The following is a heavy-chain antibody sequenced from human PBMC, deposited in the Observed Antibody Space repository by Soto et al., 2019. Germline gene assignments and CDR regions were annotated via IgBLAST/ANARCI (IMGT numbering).Heavy chain of an antibody. CDR1: GYTFTSYY. Sequence: ASVKVSCKASGYTFTSYYMHWVRQAPGQGLEWMGIINPSGGSTSYAQKFQGRVTMTRDTSTSTVYMELSSLRSEDTAVYYRARGREFGPYCSSTSCPTYFDYWGQGTLVTVSS. D-gene: IGHD2-2*01. CDR3: ARGREFGPYCSSTSCPTYFDY. V-gene: IGHV1-46*03. J-gene: IGHJ4*02. CDR2: INPSGGST.